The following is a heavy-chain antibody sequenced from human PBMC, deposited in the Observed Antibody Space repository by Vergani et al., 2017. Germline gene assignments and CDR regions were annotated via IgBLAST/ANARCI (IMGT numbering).Heavy chain of an antibody. V-gene: IGHV3-9*02. J-gene: IGHJ5*02. Sequence: EVQLEESGGGFVLPGRSLRLSCVASGFTSAGYAMHWVRHAPGEGLEWVSGISWNSNSIVYADSVKGRFTISRDNANNSLYLQMNRLRAEDTALYYCAKDLGTSSGGGWFGPWGEGTLVTVSS. CDR3: AKDLGTSSGGGWFGP. CDR2: ISWNSNSI. CDR1: GFTSAGYA. D-gene: IGHD6-6*01.